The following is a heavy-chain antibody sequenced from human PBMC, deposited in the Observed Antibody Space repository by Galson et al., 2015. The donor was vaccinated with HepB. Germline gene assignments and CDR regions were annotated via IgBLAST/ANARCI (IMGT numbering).Heavy chain of an antibody. D-gene: IGHD5-18*01. Sequence: SLRLSCAASGFAFDTHAMSWVRQAPGRGLEWISGISGNGASTFYADSVRGRFTVSRDNSNNMLYLQMNSLRAEDAGLYFCAKGYGLFDSWGQGIRVTVSS. CDR2: ISGNGAST. CDR1: GFAFDTHA. V-gene: IGHV3-23*01. CDR3: AKGYGLFDS. J-gene: IGHJ5*01.